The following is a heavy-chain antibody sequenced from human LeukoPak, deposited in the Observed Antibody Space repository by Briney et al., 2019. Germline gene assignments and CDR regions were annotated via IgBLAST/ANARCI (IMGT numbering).Heavy chain of an antibody. V-gene: IGHV5-51*01. Sequence: GESLKISRQGSGYSFTSYWIGWVRQMPGKGLEWMGIIYPGDSDTRYSPSFQGQVTISADKSISTAYLQWSSLKASDTAMYYCARKYYDYVWGSYRSYYFDYWGQGTLVTVAS. J-gene: IGHJ4*02. CDR3: ARKYYDYVWGSYRSYYFDY. D-gene: IGHD3-16*02. CDR1: GYSFTSYW. CDR2: IYPGDSDT.